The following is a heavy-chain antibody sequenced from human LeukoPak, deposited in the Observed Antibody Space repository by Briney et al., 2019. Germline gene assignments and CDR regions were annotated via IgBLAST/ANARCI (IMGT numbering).Heavy chain of an antibody. CDR2: IYYSGST. Sequence: PSETLSLTCTVSGGSISSSSYYWGWIRQPPGKGLEWIGSIYYSGSTYYNPSLKSRVTISVDTSKNTAVYYCARDQVGYGDSCFDYWGQGTLVTVSS. V-gene: IGHV4-39*06. D-gene: IGHD4-17*01. J-gene: IGHJ4*02. CDR1: GGSISSSSYY. CDR3: Y.